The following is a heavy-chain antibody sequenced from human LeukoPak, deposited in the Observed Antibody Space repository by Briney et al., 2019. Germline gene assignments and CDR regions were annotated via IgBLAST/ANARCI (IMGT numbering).Heavy chain of an antibody. Sequence: GGSLRLSCAASGFTFSSYGMNWVRQAPGKGLEWLSFITNSGNSIYYADSVRGRFTISRDNAKNSLYLQIDSLRDEDTAVYYCARDRAVAKVAQLSPFDSCGQGTLVTVSS. J-gene: IGHJ4*02. CDR1: GFTFSSYG. CDR3: ARDRAVAKVAQLSPFDS. D-gene: IGHD6-19*01. V-gene: IGHV3-48*02. CDR2: ITNSGNSI.